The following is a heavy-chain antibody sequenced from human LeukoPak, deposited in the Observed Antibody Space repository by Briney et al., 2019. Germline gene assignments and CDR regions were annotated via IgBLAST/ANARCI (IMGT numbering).Heavy chain of an antibody. V-gene: IGHV4-59*01. J-gene: IGHJ4*02. CDR3: ARGPTRNYFDY. CDR2: IYYSGST. Sequence: SETLSLTCTVSGDTLSRFYWSWIRQPPGKGLEWIGYIYYSGSTNCNPSLKSRVTISVDTSKNQFSLKLSSVTAADTAVYYCARGPTRNYFDYWGQGTLVTVSS. CDR1: GDTLSRFY.